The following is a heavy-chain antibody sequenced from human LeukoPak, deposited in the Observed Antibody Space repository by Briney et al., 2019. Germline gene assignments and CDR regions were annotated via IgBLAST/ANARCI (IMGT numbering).Heavy chain of an antibody. J-gene: IGHJ4*02. CDR1: GVTFSSYA. D-gene: IGHD3-22*01. CDR2: ISGSGGST. CDR3: ATGWDSSGYSLPIDY. Sequence: GGALRLSCAASGVTFSSYAMSWVRQAPGKGLEWGSAISGSGGSTYYADSVKGRFTISRDNSKNTLYLQMNSLRAEDTAVYYCATGWDSSGYSLPIDYWGQGTLVTVSS. V-gene: IGHV3-23*01.